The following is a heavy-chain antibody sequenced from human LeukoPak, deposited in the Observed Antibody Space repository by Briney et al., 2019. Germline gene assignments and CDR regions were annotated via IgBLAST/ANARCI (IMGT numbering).Heavy chain of an antibody. J-gene: IGHJ5*02. D-gene: IGHD3-10*01. CDR1: GDSVSSNSAA. CDR2: TYYRSKWYN. V-gene: IGHV6-1*01. CDR3: SAAFGDEAWFDP. Sequence: SQTLSLTCAISGDSVSSNSAAWNWIRQSPSRGLEWLGRTYYRSKWYNDYAVSVKSRTTINPDTSKNQFSLQLNSVTPEDTAVYYCSAAFGDEAWFDPWGQGTLVTVSS.